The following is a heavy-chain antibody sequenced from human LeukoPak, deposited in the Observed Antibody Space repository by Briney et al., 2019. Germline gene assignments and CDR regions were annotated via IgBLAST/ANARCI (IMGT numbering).Heavy chain of an antibody. D-gene: IGHD1-1*01. CDR3: AKGMEYGTFDI. V-gene: IGHV3-30*04. J-gene: IGHJ3*02. CDR2: ISYDGSNK. Sequence: PGRSLRLSCAASGFTFSYYAMHWVRQAPGKGLEGVAVISYDGSNKYYADSVKGRFTISRDNSKNTLYLQMNSLRAEDTAVYYCAKGMEYGTFDIWGQGTMVTVSS. CDR1: GFTFSYYA.